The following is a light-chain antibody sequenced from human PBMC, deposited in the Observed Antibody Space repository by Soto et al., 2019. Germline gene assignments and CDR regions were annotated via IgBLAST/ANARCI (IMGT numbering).Light chain of an antibody. J-gene: IGKJ2*02. CDR2: GAS. V-gene: IGKV3-20*01. CDR1: QSVNSNY. Sequence: EIVLTQSPGTLSLSPGERATLSCRSSQSVNSNYLAWYQQKPGQAPRLLIFGASNRATAIPDRFSGSGSGTDFTLTISRLEPEDFAMYYCKHYGSSPPSCTFGQGTKLEIK. CDR3: KHYGSSPPSCT.